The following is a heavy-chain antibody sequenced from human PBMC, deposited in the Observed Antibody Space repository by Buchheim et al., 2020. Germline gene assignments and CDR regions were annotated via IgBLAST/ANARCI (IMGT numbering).Heavy chain of an antibody. D-gene: IGHD7-27*01. Sequence: QMQLVESGGGVVQPGRSLRLSCVVSGFSFSRYAMNWVRQAPGKGLEWVAAISYDGSNKDYADSVKGRFTISRDNSKNTLFLQMNSPRVEDTAIYYCAKDLTGTFCLDYWGQGTL. J-gene: IGHJ4*02. V-gene: IGHV3-30*04. CDR2: ISYDGSNK. CDR3: AKDLTGTFCLDY. CDR1: GFSFSRYA.